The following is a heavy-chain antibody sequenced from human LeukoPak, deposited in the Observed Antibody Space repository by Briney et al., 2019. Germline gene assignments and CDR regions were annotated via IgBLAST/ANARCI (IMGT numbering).Heavy chain of an antibody. CDR1: GGTFSSYA. D-gene: IGHD2-2*01. Sequence: SVKVSCKASGGTFSSYAISWVRQAPGRGLEWMGGIIPIFGTANYAQKFQGRVTITTDESTSTAYMELSGLRSEDTAVYYCARGRYQLLLYFDYWGQGTLVTVSS. CDR2: IIPIFGTA. V-gene: IGHV1-69*05. J-gene: IGHJ4*02. CDR3: ARGRYQLLLYFDY.